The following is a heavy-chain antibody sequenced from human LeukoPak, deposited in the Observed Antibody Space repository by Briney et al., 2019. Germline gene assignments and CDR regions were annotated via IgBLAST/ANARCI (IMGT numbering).Heavy chain of an antibody. CDR3: ARDVTYCYDSSTYSLDY. D-gene: IGHD2/OR15-2a*01. CDR2: LSGSGSTI. Sequence: GGSLRLSCAASGFTFSSYSMSWVRQAPGKGPEWISYLSGSGSTIYYADSVKGRFTISRDNANNSLYLQMNSLRADDTAIYYCARDVTYCYDSSTYSLDYWGQGTLVTVSS. J-gene: IGHJ4*02. CDR1: GFTFSSYS. V-gene: IGHV3-48*01.